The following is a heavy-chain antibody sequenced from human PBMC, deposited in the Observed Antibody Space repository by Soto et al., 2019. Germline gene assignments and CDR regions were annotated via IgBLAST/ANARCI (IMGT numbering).Heavy chain of an antibody. V-gene: IGHV1-24*01. CDR1: GYTLTELS. J-gene: IGHJ4*02. Sequence: GASVKVSCKVSGYTLTELSMHWVRQAPGKGLEWMGGFDPEDGETIYAQKFQGRATMTEDTSTGTAYMELSSFRSEDTAVYYCATGRLSSVDYWGQGTLVTVSS. D-gene: IGHD6-25*01. CDR2: FDPEDGET. CDR3: ATGRLSSVDY.